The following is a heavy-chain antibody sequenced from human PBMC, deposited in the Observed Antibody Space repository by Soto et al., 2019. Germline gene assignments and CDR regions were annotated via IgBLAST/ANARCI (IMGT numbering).Heavy chain of an antibody. D-gene: IGHD5-18*01. Sequence: GGSLRLSCAASGFSFSSYAMSWVRQAPGKGLNWVSVISESGGSTYYADSVKGRFTISRDNSQSTLYLQMNSLRAEDTAVYYCAKEGSGYRYGYNYYYYMDVWGKGTTVTVSS. J-gene: IGHJ6*03. V-gene: IGHV3-23*01. CDR3: AKEGSGYRYGYNYYYYMDV. CDR2: ISESGGST. CDR1: GFSFSSYA.